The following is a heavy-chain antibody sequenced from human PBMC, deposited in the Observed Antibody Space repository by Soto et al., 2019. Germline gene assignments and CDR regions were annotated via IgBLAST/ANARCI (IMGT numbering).Heavy chain of an antibody. D-gene: IGHD6-19*01. Sequence: SVKVSCKASGGTFSSYAISWVRQAPGQGLEWMGGIIPIFGTANYAQKFQGRVTITADESTSTAYMELSSLRSEDSAMYYCARHDGRGWPFDHWGLGTLVTVSS. CDR1: GGTFSSYA. CDR3: ARHDGRGWPFDH. CDR2: IIPIFGTA. J-gene: IGHJ4*02. V-gene: IGHV1-69*13.